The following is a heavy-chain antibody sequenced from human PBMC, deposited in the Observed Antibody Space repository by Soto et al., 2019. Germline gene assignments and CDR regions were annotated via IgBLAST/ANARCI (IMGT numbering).Heavy chain of an antibody. CDR2: INAGNGNT. V-gene: IGHV1-3*01. J-gene: IGHJ5*02. CDR3: ARDGYQLLYRFDP. CDR1: GYTFTSYA. Sequence: ASVKVSCKASGYTFTSYAMHWARQAPGQRLEWMGWINAGNGNTKYSQKFQGRVTITRDTSASTAYMELSSLRSEDTAVYYCARDGYQLLYRFDPWGQGTLVTVSS. D-gene: IGHD2-2*02.